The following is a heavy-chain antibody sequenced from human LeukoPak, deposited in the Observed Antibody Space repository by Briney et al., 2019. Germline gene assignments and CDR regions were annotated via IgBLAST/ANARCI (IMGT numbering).Heavy chain of an antibody. V-gene: IGHV3-30*04. J-gene: IGHJ6*02. CDR3: ARDHYGMDV. CDR1: GLTFSSYA. Sequence: GRSLRLSCAASGLTFSSYAMHWVRQAPGKGLEWVAVIWYDGSNKYYADSVKGRFTISRDNSKNTLYLQMNSLRAEDTAVYYCARDHYGMDVWGQGTTVTVSS. CDR2: IWYDGSNK.